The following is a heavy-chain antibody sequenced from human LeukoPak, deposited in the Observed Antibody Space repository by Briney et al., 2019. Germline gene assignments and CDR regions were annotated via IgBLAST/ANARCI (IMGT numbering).Heavy chain of an antibody. CDR2: IYYSGST. J-gene: IGHJ3*02. CDR1: GGSIGSSSAY. CDR3: ARDASRGDDAFDI. Sequence: SETLSLTCTVSGGSIGSSSAYWGWIRQPPGKALDWIGSIYYSGSTYYNSSLMSRVTISVDTSKNQFSLKLSSVTAADTAVYYCARDASRGDDAFDIWGQGTMVTVSS. V-gene: IGHV4-39*07.